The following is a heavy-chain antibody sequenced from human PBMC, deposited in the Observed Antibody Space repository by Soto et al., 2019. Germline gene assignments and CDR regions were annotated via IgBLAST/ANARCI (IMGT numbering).Heavy chain of an antibody. D-gene: IGHD4-17*01. CDR3: ARDPLTTVTTDYFDY. CDR2: INPSGGST. CDR1: GYTFTSYY. J-gene: IGHJ4*02. V-gene: IGHV1-46*03. Sequence: QVQLVQSGAEVKKPGASVKVSCKASGYTFTSYYMHWVRQAPGQGLEWMGKINPSGGSTSYAQKFQGRVTMTRDTSTSTVYMELSSLRSEDTAVYYCARDPLTTVTTDYFDYWGQGTLVTVSS.